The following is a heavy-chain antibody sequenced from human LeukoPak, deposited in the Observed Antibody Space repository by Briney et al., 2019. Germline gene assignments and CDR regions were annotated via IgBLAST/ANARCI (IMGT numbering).Heavy chain of an antibody. CDR2: ISYDGSNK. Sequence: PGGSLRLSCAASGFTLSGYAMHWVREAPGKGLERVAVISYDGSNKYYADSVKGRFTISRDNSKNTLYLQMNSLRAEDTAVYYCARGHCSSTSCSNFDYWGQGTLVTVSS. D-gene: IGHD2-2*01. CDR1: GFTLSGYA. CDR3: ARGHCSSTSCSNFDY. J-gene: IGHJ4*02. V-gene: IGHV3-30*04.